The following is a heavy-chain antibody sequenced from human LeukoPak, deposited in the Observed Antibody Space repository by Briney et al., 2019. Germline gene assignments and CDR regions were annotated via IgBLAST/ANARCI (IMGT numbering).Heavy chain of an antibody. Sequence: SETLSLTCTVSGASISSSGYYWGWIRQPPGKGLEYIGSIYYSGSTYYNPSLKSRVTISVDTSKNQFSLKLSSVTAADTAVYYCAREGRYYGSGNYSDAFDIWGQGTMVTVSS. CDR2: IYYSGST. D-gene: IGHD3-10*01. CDR1: GASISSSGYY. CDR3: AREGRYYGSGNYSDAFDI. J-gene: IGHJ3*02. V-gene: IGHV4-39*07.